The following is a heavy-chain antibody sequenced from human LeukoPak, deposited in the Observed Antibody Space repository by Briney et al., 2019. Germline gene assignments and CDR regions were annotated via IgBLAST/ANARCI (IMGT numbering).Heavy chain of an antibody. V-gene: IGHV1-69*06. CDR1: GGTFSSYA. Sequence: GSSVKVSCKASGGTFSSYAISWVRQAPGQGLDWMGGIIPIFGTANYAPKFQGRVTITADKSTSTVYMELSSLRSEDTAVYYCARDNYGDYAHYYYYYMDVWGKGTTVTISS. CDR3: ARDNYGDYAHYYYYYMDV. D-gene: IGHD4-17*01. CDR2: IIPIFGTA. J-gene: IGHJ6*03.